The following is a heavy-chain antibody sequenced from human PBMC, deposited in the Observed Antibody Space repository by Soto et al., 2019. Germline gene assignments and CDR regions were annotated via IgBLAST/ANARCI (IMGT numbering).Heavy chain of an antibody. Sequence: GGSLRLSCAASGFTFSSYWMSWVRQAPGKGLEWVANIKQDGSEKYSVDSVKGRFTISRDNAKNSLYLTMNSLRAEDVAVYYCARVRRSYYFSAGCYYKVPYNHYAMDVWGQGMTVSVSS. CDR3: ARVRRSYYFSAGCYYKVPYNHYAMDV. CDR2: IKQDGSEK. D-gene: IGHD3-10*01. J-gene: IGHJ6*02. CDR1: GFTFSSYW. V-gene: IGHV3-7*01.